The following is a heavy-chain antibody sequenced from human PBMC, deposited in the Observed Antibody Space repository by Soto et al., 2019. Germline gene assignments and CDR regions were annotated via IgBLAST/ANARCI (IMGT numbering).Heavy chain of an antibody. CDR1: GYTFTSYG. J-gene: IGHJ5*02. CDR2: ISAYNGNT. Sequence: ASVKVSCKASGYTFTSYGISWVRQAPGQGLEWMGWISAYNGNTNYAQKLQGRVTMTTDTSTSTAYMELRSLRSGDTAVYYCARGEYGSGSPSPFGPWGQGTLVTVSS. CDR3: ARGEYGSGSPSPFGP. V-gene: IGHV1-18*01. D-gene: IGHD3-10*01.